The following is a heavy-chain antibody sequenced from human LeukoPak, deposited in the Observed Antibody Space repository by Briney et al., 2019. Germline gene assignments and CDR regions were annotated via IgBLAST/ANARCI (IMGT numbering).Heavy chain of an antibody. Sequence: SETLSLTCAVYGGSFSGYYWSWIRQHPGKGLEWIGYIYYSGSTYYNPSLKSRVTISVDTSKNQFSLKLSSVTAADTAVYYCARLVLEWTNYFDYWGQGTLVTVSS. J-gene: IGHJ4*02. CDR1: GGSFSGYY. D-gene: IGHD3-3*01. CDR2: IYYSGST. V-gene: IGHV4-31*11. CDR3: ARLVLEWTNYFDY.